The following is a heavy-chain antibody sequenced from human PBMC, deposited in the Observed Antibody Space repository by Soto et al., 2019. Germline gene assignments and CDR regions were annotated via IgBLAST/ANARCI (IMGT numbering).Heavy chain of an antibody. CDR1: GFTFGGYA. V-gene: IGHV3-49*04. D-gene: IGHD3-10*01. CDR3: ARVRSSRELYPTYVDY. CDR2: IRGKAYSGTT. Sequence: EVQLVESGGGLLQPGRSLRLSCTTSGFTFGGYAMSWVRQAPGKGLEWVGFIRGKAYSGTTEYAASVRGRFTISRDDSKSIAYLQLNSLESEDTAVYYCARVRSSRELYPTYVDYWGQGPLVTVSS. J-gene: IGHJ4*02.